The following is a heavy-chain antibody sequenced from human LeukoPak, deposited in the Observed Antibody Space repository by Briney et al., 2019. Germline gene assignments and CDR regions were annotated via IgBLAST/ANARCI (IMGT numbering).Heavy chain of an antibody. V-gene: IGHV3-30*02. CDR2: IRYDGSNK. CDR1: GFTFSSYG. CDR3: AKGGGSRTEFDY. D-gene: IGHD3-10*01. Sequence: GGSLRLSCAASGFTFSSYGTHWVRQAPGKGLEWVAFIRYDGSNKYYADSVKGRFTISRDNSKNTLYLQMNSPRTEDTAVYYCAKGGGSRTEFDYWGQGTLVTVSS. J-gene: IGHJ4*02.